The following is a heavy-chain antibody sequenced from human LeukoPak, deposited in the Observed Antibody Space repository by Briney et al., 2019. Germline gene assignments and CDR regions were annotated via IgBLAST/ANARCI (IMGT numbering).Heavy chain of an antibody. D-gene: IGHD7-27*01. Sequence: PGGSLRLSCAASGFTFSSYGMHWVRQAPGKGLEWVAFIRYDGSNKYYADSVKGRFTISRDNSKNTLYLQMNSLRAEDTAVYYCAKSAGKLLTGDFFAFDIWGQGTMVTVSS. CDR2: IRYDGSNK. J-gene: IGHJ3*02. CDR1: GFTFSSYG. V-gene: IGHV3-30*02. CDR3: AKSAGKLLTGDFFAFDI.